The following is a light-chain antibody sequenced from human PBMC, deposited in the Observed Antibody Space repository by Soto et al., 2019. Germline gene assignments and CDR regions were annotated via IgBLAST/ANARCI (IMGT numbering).Light chain of an antibody. CDR3: QQYNNWVPIT. CDR1: QSVSSN. J-gene: IGKJ5*01. CDR2: GAS. Sequence: EIVMTQSPATLSVSPGERATLSCRASQSVSSNLAWYQQKPGQAPRLLIYGASTRATGIPARFSGSGSGTEFTLTNSSLQSEDFAVYYCQQYNNWVPITFGQGTRLEIK. V-gene: IGKV3-15*01.